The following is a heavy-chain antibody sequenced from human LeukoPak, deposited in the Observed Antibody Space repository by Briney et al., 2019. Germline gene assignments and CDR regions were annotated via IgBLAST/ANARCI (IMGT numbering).Heavy chain of an antibody. J-gene: IGHJ6*02. V-gene: IGHV1-18*01. CDR1: GYTFTSYG. Sequence: GASVKVSCKASGYTFTSYGISWVRQAPGQGLEWMGWISAYNGNTNYAQKLQGRVTMTTDTSTSTAYMELRSLRSDDTAVYYCASGYCSGGSCFNPATDYYYYGMDVWGQGTTVTVSS. CDR2: ISAYNGNT. D-gene: IGHD2-15*01. CDR3: ASGYCSGGSCFNPATDYYYYGMDV.